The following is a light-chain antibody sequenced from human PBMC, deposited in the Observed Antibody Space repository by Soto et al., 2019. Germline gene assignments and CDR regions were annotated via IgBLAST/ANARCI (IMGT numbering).Light chain of an antibody. CDR1: QSVGSN. CDR2: GAA. J-gene: IGKJ1*01. CDR3: QKYNNWPPDRT. Sequence: EIVMTQSPATLSVSPGERATLSCRASQSVGSNLAWYQQKPGQAPRLPIYGAATRATAIPARFSGSGSGTEFTLTLSSLHSEDFAIYFCQKYNNWPPDRTFGQGTKVEIK. V-gene: IGKV3-15*01.